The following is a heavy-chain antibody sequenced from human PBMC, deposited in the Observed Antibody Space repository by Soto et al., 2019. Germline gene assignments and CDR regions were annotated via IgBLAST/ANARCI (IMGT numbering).Heavy chain of an antibody. CDR2: VYSGGTT. CDR3: ARGRSASSDFDY. D-gene: IGHD3-10*01. J-gene: IGHJ4*02. CDR1: GFTVSTSY. V-gene: IGHV3-66*01. Sequence: EVHLVESGGGLVQPGGSLRLSCAASGFTVSTSYMNWVRQAPGEGLEWVSVVYSGGTTYYADSVRGRFTISRDNSKNTLFLQMNSLRAEDTAVYYCARGRSASSDFDYWGQGTLVTVSS.